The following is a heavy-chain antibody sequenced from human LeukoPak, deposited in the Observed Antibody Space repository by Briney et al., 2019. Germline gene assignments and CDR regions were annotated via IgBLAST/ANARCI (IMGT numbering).Heavy chain of an antibody. D-gene: IGHD6-19*01. CDR1: GFTFSDNY. V-gene: IGHV3-11*04. J-gene: IGHJ4*02. Sequence: GGSLRLSCAAAGFTFSDNYMSWIRQAPGKGLEWVSYISSSGNTTYNADSVKGRFSITRDNAKNSLYLQMNSLRAEDTAVYYCARDGGSAWFLDYWGQGTLVTVSS. CDR2: ISSSGNTT. CDR3: ARDGGSAWFLDY.